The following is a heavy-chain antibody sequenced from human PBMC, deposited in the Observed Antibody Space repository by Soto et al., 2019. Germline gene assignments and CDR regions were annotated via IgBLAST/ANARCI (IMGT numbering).Heavy chain of an antibody. CDR1: GGSISSYY. V-gene: IGHV4-59*01. J-gene: IGHJ5*02. CDR2: IYYSGST. CDR3: ARDRDGYNSDFGDNWFDP. D-gene: IGHD5-12*01. Sequence: SETLSLTCTGSGGSISSYYWSWIRQPPGKGLEWIGYIYYSGSTNYNPSLKSRVTISVDTSKNQFSLKLSSVTAADTAVYYCARDRDGYNSDFGDNWFDPWGQGTLVTVSS.